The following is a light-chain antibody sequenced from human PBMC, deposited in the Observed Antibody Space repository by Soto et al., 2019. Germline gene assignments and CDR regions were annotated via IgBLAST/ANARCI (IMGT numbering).Light chain of an antibody. V-gene: IGKV3D-15*01. J-gene: IGKJ5*01. CDR3: QQYNNWLSIT. Sequence: EIVMTQSPATLSVYPGERATLSCRASQSVSSNLAWYQQKPGQAPRLLIYGASTRATGIPARFSGSGSGTEFTLTISSLQSEDFAAYYCQQYNNWLSITFGQGTRLEIK. CDR1: QSVSSN. CDR2: GAS.